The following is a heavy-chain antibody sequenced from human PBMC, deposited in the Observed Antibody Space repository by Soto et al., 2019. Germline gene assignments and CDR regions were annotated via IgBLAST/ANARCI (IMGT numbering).Heavy chain of an antibody. CDR1: GFTFSTYS. D-gene: IGHD2-2*01. Sequence: EVQLVESGGGLVKPGGSLTLSCAASGFTFSTYSMNWVRQAPGKGLEWVSSISSNSLYIYYAGSVKGRFTISRDNAKNTLYLQMNSLRADDTAAYYCARGEVVGPPAIGGPMDVWGQVTTVTVSS. J-gene: IGHJ6*02. CDR3: ARGEVVGPPAIGGPMDV. CDR2: ISSNSLYI. V-gene: IGHV3-21*06.